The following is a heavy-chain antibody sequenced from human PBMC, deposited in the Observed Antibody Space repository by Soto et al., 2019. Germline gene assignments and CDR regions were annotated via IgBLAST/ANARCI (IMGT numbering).Heavy chain of an antibody. J-gene: IGHJ1*01. Sequence: GGSLRLSCAASGFTFDDCAMHWVRQAPGKGLEWVSLISGDGGSTYYADSVKGRFTISRDNSKNSLYLQMNSLRTEDTALYYCAKDEAASRGGNPQSCFQHWGQGTLVTVSS. CDR2: ISGDGGST. CDR1: GFTFDDCA. CDR3: AKDEAASRGGNPQSCFQH. V-gene: IGHV3-43*02. D-gene: IGHD2-15*01.